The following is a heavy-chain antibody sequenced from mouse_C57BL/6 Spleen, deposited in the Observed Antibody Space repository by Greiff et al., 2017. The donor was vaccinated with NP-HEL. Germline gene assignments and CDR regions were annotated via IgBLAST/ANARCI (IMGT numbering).Heavy chain of an antibody. CDR2: IDPENGDT. CDR1: GFNITDDY. V-gene: IGHV14-4*01. Sequence: EVQLVESGAELVRPGASVKLSCTASGFNITDDYMHWVKQRPEQGLEWIGWIDPENGDTEYASKFQGKATITADTSSNTAYLQLSSLTSEDTAVYYCCYDYGRWGQGTTLTVSS. CDR3: CYDYGR. D-gene: IGHD2-4*01. J-gene: IGHJ2*01.